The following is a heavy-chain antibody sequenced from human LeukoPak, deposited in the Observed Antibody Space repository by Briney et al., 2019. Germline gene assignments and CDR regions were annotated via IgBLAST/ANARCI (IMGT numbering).Heavy chain of an antibody. J-gene: IGHJ4*02. V-gene: IGHV3-30*04. D-gene: IGHD6-13*01. CDR2: ISYDGSNK. Sequence: PTGGSLRLSCAASGFIFSSYAMHWVRQAPGKGLEWVAVISYDGSNKYYADSVKGRFTISRDNSKNTLYLQMNSLRAEDTAVYYCASLGIAAAGDYWGQGTLVTVSS. CDR1: GFIFSSYA. CDR3: ASLGIAAAGDY.